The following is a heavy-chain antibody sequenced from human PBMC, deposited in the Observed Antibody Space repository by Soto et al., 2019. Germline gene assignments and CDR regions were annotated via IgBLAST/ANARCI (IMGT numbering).Heavy chain of an antibody. J-gene: IGHJ6*02. CDR3: SQGGSGSYYGMDV. CDR2: IYWDDDK. V-gene: IGHV2-5*02. CDR1: GLSLTTSGVG. D-gene: IGHD3-10*01. Sequence: QITLKESDPTLVKPTQTLTLTCTFSGLSLTTSGVGVSWIRQPPGKALEWLAVIYWDDDKRFSPSLKTRLTLTRDTSKHQVILTMTNMDPEDTGTYYCSQGGSGSYYGMDVWGQGTTVTVSS.